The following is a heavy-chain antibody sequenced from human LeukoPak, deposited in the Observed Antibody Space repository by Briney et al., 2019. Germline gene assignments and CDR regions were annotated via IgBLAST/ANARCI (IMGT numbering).Heavy chain of an antibody. D-gene: IGHD3-10*01. CDR1: GGSISSSNW. V-gene: IGHV4-4*02. Sequence: PSETLSLTCAVSGGSISSSNWWSWVRQPPGKGLEWIGEIYHSGSTNYNPSLKSRVTISVDTSKNQFSLKLSSVTAADTAVYYCARIYYDYYYYYYMDVWGKGTTVTISS. J-gene: IGHJ6*03. CDR2: IYHSGST. CDR3: ARIYYDYYYYYYMDV.